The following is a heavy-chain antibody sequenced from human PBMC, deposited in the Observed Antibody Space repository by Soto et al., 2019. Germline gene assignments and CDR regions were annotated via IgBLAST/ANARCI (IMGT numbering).Heavy chain of an antibody. V-gene: IGHV3-30*04. Sequence: GGSLRLSCAVSGFIFKNYALNWVRQAPGKGLEWVVSITRDGYNKYYADSVKGRFTISRDNSKNTLSLQMTALRVEDSSVYYCTKSSGGSSSVGMDYWGPGTLVTVSS. D-gene: IGHD6-6*01. J-gene: IGHJ4*02. CDR1: GFIFKNYA. CDR3: TKSSGGSSSVGMDY. CDR2: ITRDGYNK.